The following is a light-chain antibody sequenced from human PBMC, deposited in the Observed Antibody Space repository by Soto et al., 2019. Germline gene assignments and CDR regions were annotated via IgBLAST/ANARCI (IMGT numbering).Light chain of an antibody. CDR1: NIGSKS. CDR3: QVWDSSSDHPYVV. Sequence: SYELTQPPSVSVAPGKTARITCGGTNIGSKSVHWYQQKPGQAPVLVIYYDSDRPSGIPERFSGSNSGNTATLTISRVEAGDEADYYCQVWDSSSDHPYVVFGGGTQLTVL. J-gene: IGLJ2*01. CDR2: YDS. V-gene: IGLV3-21*04.